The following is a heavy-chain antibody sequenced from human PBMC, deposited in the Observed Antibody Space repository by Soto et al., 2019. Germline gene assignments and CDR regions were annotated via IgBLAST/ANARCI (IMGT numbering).Heavy chain of an antibody. Sequence: GGSLRLSCTASGFTFSDFAMSWFRQAPGKGLEWVSAITSRSHTTYYTDSVTGRFTISRDNAKNSLSLQMNNLRAEDTAVYYCARENSVQAWLHHFDHWGLGTLVT. CDR2: ITSRSHTT. CDR1: GFTFSDFA. CDR3: ARENSVQAWLHHFDH. J-gene: IGHJ4*02. V-gene: IGHV3-23*01. D-gene: IGHD5-18*01.